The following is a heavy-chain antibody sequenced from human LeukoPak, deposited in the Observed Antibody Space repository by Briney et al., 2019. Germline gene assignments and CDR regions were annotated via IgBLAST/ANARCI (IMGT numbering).Heavy chain of an antibody. V-gene: IGHV3-66*01. J-gene: IGHJ4*02. CDR2: IYSGGST. Sequence: PGGSLRPSCAASGFTVSSNYMSWVRQAPGKGLEWVSVIYSGGSTYYADSVKGRFTISRDNSKNTLYLQMNSLRAEDTAVYYCASIMITFGGVTGAFDYWGQGTLVTVSS. D-gene: IGHD3-16*01. CDR3: ASIMITFGGVTGAFDY. CDR1: GFTVSSNY.